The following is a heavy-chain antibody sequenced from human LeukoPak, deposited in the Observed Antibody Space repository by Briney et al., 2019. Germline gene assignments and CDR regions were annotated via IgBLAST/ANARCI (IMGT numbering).Heavy chain of an antibody. D-gene: IGHD3-10*01. Sequence: QPGGSLRLSCAASGFTVSSKYMSWVRQAPGKGLEWVSVIYSGGSTYYADSVKGRFTISRDNSKNTLYLQMNSLRAEGTAVYYCARQSLWFGELTDIDYWGQGTLVTVSS. CDR3: ARQSLWFGELTDIDY. CDR1: GFTVSSKY. V-gene: IGHV3-66*04. CDR2: IYSGGST. J-gene: IGHJ4*02.